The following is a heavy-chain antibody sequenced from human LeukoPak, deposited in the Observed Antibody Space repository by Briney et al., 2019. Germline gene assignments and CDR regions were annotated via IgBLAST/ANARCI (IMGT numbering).Heavy chain of an antibody. V-gene: IGHV3-30*18. CDR3: AKDRGLSDSSGYYDLFDY. Sequence: GGSLRLSCAASGFTFSSYGMHWVRQAPGKGLEWVAVISYDGSNKYYADSVKGRFTISRGNSKNTLYLKMNSMRAEDTAVYYCAKDRGLSDSSGYYDLFDYWGQGTLVTVSS. J-gene: IGHJ4*02. CDR2: ISYDGSNK. CDR1: GFTFSSYG. D-gene: IGHD3-22*01.